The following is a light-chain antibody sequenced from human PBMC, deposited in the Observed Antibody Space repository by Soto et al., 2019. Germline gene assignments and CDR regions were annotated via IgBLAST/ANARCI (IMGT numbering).Light chain of an antibody. V-gene: IGKV3-11*01. CDR3: KQRHLWPIT. Sequence: EIVMTQSPATLSESPGERLSLSCMASQNINNNLDWYQQKPGQAPRLLIYDAYNRAPGIPPRFSGSGSGTDFTLTISSLEPEDSAVYYCKQRHLWPITFGQGTRLEIK. CDR2: DAY. J-gene: IGKJ5*01. CDR1: QNINNN.